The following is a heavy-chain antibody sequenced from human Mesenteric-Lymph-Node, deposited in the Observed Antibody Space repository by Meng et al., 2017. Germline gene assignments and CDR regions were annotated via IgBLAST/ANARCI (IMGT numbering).Heavy chain of an antibody. CDR2: IYTGDSDT. CDR1: GYTFTNYW. J-gene: IGHJ4*02. Sequence: NVSCKGSGYTFTNYWIAWVRQMPGKGLEWMGIIYTGDSDTRYSPSFQGQVTISADKSITTAYLQWSSLKASDTAMDYCVRGSVGDYWGQGTLVTVSS. D-gene: IGHD3-10*01. CDR3: VRGSVGDY. V-gene: IGHV5-51*01.